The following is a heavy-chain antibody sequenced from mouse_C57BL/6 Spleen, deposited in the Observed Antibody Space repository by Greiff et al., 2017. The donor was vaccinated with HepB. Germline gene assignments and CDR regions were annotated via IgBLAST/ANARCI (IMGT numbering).Heavy chain of an antibody. J-gene: IGHJ3*01. CDR1: GYTFTSYW. CDR2: IDPSDSET. D-gene: IGHD2-3*01. Sequence: VKLQQPGAELVRPGSSVKLSCKASGYTFTSYWMHWVKQRPIQGLEWIGNIDPSDSETHYNQKFKDKATLTVDKSSSTAYMQLSSLTSEDSAVYYCARDGYYEAWFAYWGQGTLVTVSA. CDR3: ARDGYYEAWFAY. V-gene: IGHV1-52*01.